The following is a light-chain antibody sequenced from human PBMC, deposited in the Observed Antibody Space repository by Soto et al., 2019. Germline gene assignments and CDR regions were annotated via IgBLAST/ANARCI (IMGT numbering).Light chain of an antibody. CDR2: GAS. CDR1: QSVSSTY. CDR3: QQYVSSPWT. V-gene: IGKV3-20*01. Sequence: EIVLTQSPGTLSLSPGERVTLSCRASQSVSSTYLAWYQQKPGQAPRLLIYGASSRAAGIPDRFSGSGSGTDFTLAINRREPEDFAVYYCQQYVSSPWTFGQGTKVAIK. J-gene: IGKJ1*01.